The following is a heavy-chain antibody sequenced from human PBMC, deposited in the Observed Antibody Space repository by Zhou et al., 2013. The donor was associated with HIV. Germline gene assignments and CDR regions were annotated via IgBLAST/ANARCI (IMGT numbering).Heavy chain of an antibody. CDR2: INPNSGDT. CDR1: GNTFTDYY. CDR3: ARSRFCSGGSCEGRADY. V-gene: IGHV1-2*02. J-gene: IGHJ4*02. Sequence: QVQLVQSGAEVKEPGASMKVSCKASGNTFTDYYIHWVRQAPGQGLEWMGWINPNSGDTKSAQNFQGRVTMTRDTSIRTAYMELTRLRSDDTAVYYCARSRFCSGGSCEGRADYWGQGTLVTVSS. D-gene: IGHD2-15*01.